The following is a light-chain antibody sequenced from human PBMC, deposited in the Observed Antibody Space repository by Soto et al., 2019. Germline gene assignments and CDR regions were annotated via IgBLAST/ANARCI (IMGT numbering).Light chain of an antibody. CDR2: GAS. V-gene: IGKV3-20*01. CDR1: QSVSSNL. CDR3: QQYGSSGT. Sequence: EIVLTHSPGTLSLSPGERATLSCSSSQSVSSNLLAWYQQKPGQAPRLLIYGASNRATGIPDRFSGSGSGTDFTLTISRLEPEDFAVHYCQQYGSSGTFGQGTKVDIK. J-gene: IGKJ1*01.